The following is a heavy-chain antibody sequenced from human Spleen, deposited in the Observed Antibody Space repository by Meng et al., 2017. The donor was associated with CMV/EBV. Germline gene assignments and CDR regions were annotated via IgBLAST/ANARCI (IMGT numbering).Heavy chain of an antibody. CDR2: TYYRSKWYN. CDR1: NRAA. CDR3: ARVKGYCSGGSCCDWFDP. J-gene: IGHJ5*02. D-gene: IGHD2-15*01. V-gene: IGHV6-1*01. Sequence: NRAAWNWIRQSPSRGLEWLGRTYYRSKWYNDYAVSVKSRITINPDTSKNQFSLQLNSVTPEDTAVYYCARVKGYCSGGSCCDWFDPWGQGTLVTVSS.